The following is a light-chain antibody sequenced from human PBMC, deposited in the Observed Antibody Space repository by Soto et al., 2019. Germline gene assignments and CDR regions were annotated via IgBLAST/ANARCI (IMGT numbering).Light chain of an antibody. CDR2: DAS. CDR3: QQRSNWPPVIT. J-gene: IGKJ5*01. CDR1: QSFSSY. V-gene: IGKV3-11*01. Sequence: EIVLTQSPATLSLSPGERATLSCRASQSFSSYLAWYQQKPGQAPRLLFYDASKRATGIPARFSGRGSGTDFTLTISSREPEDFAVYYCQQRSNWPPVITFGQGTRLEIK.